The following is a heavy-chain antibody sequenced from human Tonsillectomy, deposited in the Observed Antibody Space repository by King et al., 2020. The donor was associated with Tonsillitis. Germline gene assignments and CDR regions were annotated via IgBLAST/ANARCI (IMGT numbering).Heavy chain of an antibody. CDR2: IYYSGST. D-gene: IGHD4-17*01. Sequence: QLQESGPGLVKPSETLSLTCTVSGGSISSYYWSWIRQPPGKGLEWIGYIYYSGSTNYNPSLKSRVTISVDTSKNQVSLKLSSVTAADTAVYYCARGEEAELSTVTLDYWGQGTLVTVSS. CDR3: ARGEEAELSTVTLDY. V-gene: IGHV4-59*01. CDR1: GGSISSYY. J-gene: IGHJ4*02.